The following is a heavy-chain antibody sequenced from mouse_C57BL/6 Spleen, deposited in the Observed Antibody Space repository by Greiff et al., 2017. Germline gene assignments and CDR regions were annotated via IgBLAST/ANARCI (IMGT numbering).Heavy chain of an antibody. D-gene: IGHD2-2*01. CDR3: GYGYHGRFAY. Sequence: QVQLQQPGAELVRPGTSVKLSCKASGYTFTSYWMHWVKQRPGQGLEWIGVIDPSDSYTNYNQKFKGKARLTVDTSSSTAYMQLSSLTSEDSAVYYGGYGYHGRFAYWGQGTLVTVSA. V-gene: IGHV1-59*01. J-gene: IGHJ3*01. CDR2: IDPSDSYT. CDR1: GYTFTSYW.